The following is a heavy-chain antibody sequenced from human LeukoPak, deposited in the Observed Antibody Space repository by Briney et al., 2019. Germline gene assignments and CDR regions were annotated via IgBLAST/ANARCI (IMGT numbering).Heavy chain of an antibody. CDR3: ARGPTISETGYFDY. J-gene: IGHJ4*03. D-gene: IGHD5-24*01. V-gene: IGHV4-34*01. CDR1: GGSFSSYY. Sequence: SETLSLTCAVYGGSFSSYYWSWIRQSPGKGLEWIAEINHRGDTNYNPSVKSLVTISVDTSKNQFSLKVTSLTAADTAVYYCARGPTISETGYFDYWGQGTLVTVSS. CDR2: INHRGDT.